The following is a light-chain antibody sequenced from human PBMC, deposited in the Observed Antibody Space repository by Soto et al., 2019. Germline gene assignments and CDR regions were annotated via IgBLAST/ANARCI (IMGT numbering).Light chain of an antibody. CDR1: QSVTNNY. Sequence: EIVFTQSPGTLSLSPGERATLSCRASQSVTNNYLDWLQQKPGQAPRLLIYDASIRADGIPDRFSGSGSETDFTLTISXLEPEDSAVYYCQQCSFSPRTFGQGTKVDIK. CDR2: DAS. V-gene: IGKV3-20*01. CDR3: QQCSFSPRT. J-gene: IGKJ1*01.